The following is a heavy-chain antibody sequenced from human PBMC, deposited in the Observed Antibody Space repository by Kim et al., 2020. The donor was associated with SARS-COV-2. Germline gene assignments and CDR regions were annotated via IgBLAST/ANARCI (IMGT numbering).Heavy chain of an antibody. CDR2: A. Sequence: ANYSQKFQGRVTITADESTSTAYMELSSLRSEDTAVYYCARDRDSSLFDYWGQGTLVTVSS. CDR3: ARDRDSSLFDY. D-gene: IGHD2-21*02. J-gene: IGHJ4*02. V-gene: IGHV1-69*01.